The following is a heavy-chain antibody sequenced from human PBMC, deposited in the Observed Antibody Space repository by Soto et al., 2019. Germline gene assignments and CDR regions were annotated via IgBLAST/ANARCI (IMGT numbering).Heavy chain of an antibody. CDR2: IGAYHGKT. Sequence: ASVKVSCKASGYNFRNFGMSWVRQAPGQGLEWMGWIGAYHGKTNYAQKFRDRVTMSTDTSTTTVHMELRSLTSDDTAVYYCARDWEPTQSLNCFDPWGQGNQVTVSS. D-gene: IGHD1-1*01. J-gene: IGHJ5*02. V-gene: IGHV1-18*01. CDR1: GYNFRNFG. CDR3: ARDWEPTQSLNCFDP.